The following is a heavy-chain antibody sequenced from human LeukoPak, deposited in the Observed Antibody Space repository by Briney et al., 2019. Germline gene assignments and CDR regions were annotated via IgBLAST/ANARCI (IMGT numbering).Heavy chain of an antibody. CDR2: ISGSGGST. Sequence: GGSLRLSCAASGFTFSSYAMSWVRQAPGKGLEWVSAISGSGGSTYYADSVKGRFTISRDNSKNTLYLQMNSLRAEDTAVYYCARGGLYDQSPDYWGQGTLVTVSS. J-gene: IGHJ4*02. V-gene: IGHV3-23*01. CDR3: ARGGLYDQSPDY. CDR1: GFTFSSYA. D-gene: IGHD3-16*01.